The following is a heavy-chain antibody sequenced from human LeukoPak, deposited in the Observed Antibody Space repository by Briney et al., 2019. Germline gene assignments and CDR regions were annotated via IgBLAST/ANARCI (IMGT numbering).Heavy chain of an antibody. V-gene: IGHV3-30*04. J-gene: IGHJ4*02. CDR3: ATPLDYYDSSGYHQGGD. CDR1: AFTFSTYP. CDR2: LSYDGRDK. D-gene: IGHD3-22*01. Sequence: GGSLRLSCAASAFTFSTYPMHWVRQAPGKGLEWVAVLSYDGRDKYYADSVKGRFTISRDNSKNSLYLQMNSLRAEDTAVYYCATPLDYYDSSGYHQGGDWGQGTLVTVSS.